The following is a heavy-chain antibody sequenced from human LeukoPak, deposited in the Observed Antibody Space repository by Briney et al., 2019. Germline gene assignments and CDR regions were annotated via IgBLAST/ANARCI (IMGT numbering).Heavy chain of an antibody. Sequence: EVQLAQSGAEVKKPGESLRISCQGSGYSFTTYWISWVRQMPGKGLEWMGRVDPSDSYTNYSPSFQGHVTISADKSISTAYLQWSSLKASDTAMYYCARPYDSSGYYNDAFDIWGQGTMVTVSS. J-gene: IGHJ3*02. CDR1: GYSFTTYW. D-gene: IGHD3-22*01. CDR3: ARPYDSSGYYNDAFDI. CDR2: VDPSDSYT. V-gene: IGHV5-10-1*01.